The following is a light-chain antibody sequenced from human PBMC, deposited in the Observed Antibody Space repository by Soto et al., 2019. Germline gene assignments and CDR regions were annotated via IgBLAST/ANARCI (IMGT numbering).Light chain of an antibody. CDR3: QQYNNWPIT. Sequence: SVCPGDRATIFCRASQNIKTILAWYQQKPGQAPRLLIYGASTRATGIPARFTGSGAGTEFTLTISSLQSEDFAVYYCQQYNNWPITLGP. V-gene: IGKV3-15*01. CDR2: GAS. J-gene: IGKJ3*01. CDR1: QNIKTI.